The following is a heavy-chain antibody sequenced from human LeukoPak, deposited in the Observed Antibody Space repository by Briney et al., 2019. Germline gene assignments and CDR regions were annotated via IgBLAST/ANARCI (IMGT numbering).Heavy chain of an antibody. D-gene: IGHD3-10*01. CDR1: GGSISSYY. J-gene: IGHJ6*03. Sequence: PSETLSLTCTVSGGSISSYYWSWIRQSPGKGLDWIGAIYHSGSTYYNPSLKSRVAISVDTSKNQFSLRLSSVSAADTAVYYCARSGPYYYHYVDVWGTGTTVTVSS. V-gene: IGHV4-59*08. CDR2: IYHSGST. CDR3: ARSGPYYYHYVDV.